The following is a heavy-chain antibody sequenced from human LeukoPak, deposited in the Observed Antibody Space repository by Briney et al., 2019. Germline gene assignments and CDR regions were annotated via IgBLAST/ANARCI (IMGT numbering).Heavy chain of an antibody. V-gene: IGHV3-66*01. CDR2: IYSDGTT. CDR3: ARDKDA. CDR1: GLTVSNNY. Sequence: PGGSLRLSCVVSGLTVSNNYMSWVRQAPGKGLEWVSVIYSDGTTRNADSVKGRFTISRDSSKNTVYLQMDSLRAEDAAVYYCARDKDAWGQGTLVTVSS. J-gene: IGHJ5*02.